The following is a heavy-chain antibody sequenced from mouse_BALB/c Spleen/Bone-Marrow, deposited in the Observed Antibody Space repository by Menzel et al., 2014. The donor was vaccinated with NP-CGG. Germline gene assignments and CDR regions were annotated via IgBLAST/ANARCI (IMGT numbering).Heavy chain of an antibody. Sequence: QVQLQQSGAELVKPGASVKLSCKASGYTFTSYWMHWVKQRPGQGLEWIEEINPSNGRTNYNEKFKSKATLTVDKSSSTAYMQLSSLTSEDSAVYYCARGDGFAWFAYWGQGTLVTVSA. CDR3: ARGDGFAWFAY. D-gene: IGHD3-3*01. V-gene: IGHV1S81*02. J-gene: IGHJ3*01. CDR1: GYTFTSYW. CDR2: INPSNGRT.